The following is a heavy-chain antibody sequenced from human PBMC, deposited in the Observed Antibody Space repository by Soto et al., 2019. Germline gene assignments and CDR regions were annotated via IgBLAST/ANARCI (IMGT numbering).Heavy chain of an antibody. Sequence: QVQLVQSGAEVKEPGASVKVSCKGSGYTFSIHVMHWVRQAPGQRLEWMGWVSGGNGNTEYSQKFQDRVTIIRDTSATTVYLERSRLRSEDEAVYYCARDSGVRGPSGDLDYWGQGTLVTVSS. V-gene: IGHV1-3*01. CDR2: VSGGNGNT. J-gene: IGHJ4*02. CDR3: ARDSGVRGPSGDLDY. CDR1: GYTFSIHV. D-gene: IGHD2-21*02.